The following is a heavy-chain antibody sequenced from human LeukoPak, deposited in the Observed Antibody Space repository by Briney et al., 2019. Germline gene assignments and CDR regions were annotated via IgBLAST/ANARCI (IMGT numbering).Heavy chain of an antibody. CDR2: IIPIFGTA. CDR1: GGTFSSYA. J-gene: IGHJ3*02. Sequence: SVKVSCKASGGTFSSYAISWVRQAPGQGLEWMGGIIPIFGTANYAQKFQGRVTITTDESTSTAYMELSSLRSEDTAVYYCAREADRVVVISSVALDIWGQGTMVTVSS. D-gene: IGHD3-22*01. V-gene: IGHV1-69*05. CDR3: AREADRVVVISSVALDI.